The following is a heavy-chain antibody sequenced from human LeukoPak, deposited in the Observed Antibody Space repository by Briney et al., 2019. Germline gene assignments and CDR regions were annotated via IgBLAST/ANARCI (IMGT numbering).Heavy chain of an antibody. D-gene: IGHD3-10*01. CDR1: GGTFSSYA. V-gene: IGHV1-69*06. J-gene: IGHJ4*02. CDR3: AKVTYNAGAAAVVLRLVERTSYFDN. Sequence: SVKVSCKASGGTFSSYAISWVRQAPGQGLEWMGGIIPIFGTANYAQKFQGRVTITADKSTSTAYMELSSLRSEDTAVYYCAKVTYNAGAAAVVLRLVERTSYFDNWGQGILVTVSS. CDR2: IIPIFGTA.